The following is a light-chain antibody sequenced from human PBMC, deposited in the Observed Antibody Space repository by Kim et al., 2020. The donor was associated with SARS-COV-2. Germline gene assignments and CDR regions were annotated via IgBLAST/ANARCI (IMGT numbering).Light chain of an antibody. Sequence: SALTQPASLSGSPGQSITISCSGTRNDIGSYKYVSWYQQHPGKAPKLMIYDVSNRPSGVSNRFSGSKSGYTASLTISGLQPEDEGDYYCTSYTTSTTLVFGGGTQLTVL. V-gene: IGLV2-14*03. CDR2: DVS. J-gene: IGLJ2*01. CDR1: RNDIGSYKY. CDR3: TSYTTSTTLV.